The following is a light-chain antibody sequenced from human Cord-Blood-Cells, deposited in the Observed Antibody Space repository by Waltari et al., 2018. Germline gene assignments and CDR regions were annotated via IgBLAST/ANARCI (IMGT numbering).Light chain of an antibody. J-gene: IGKJ5*01. CDR3: QQYYSYPRT. CDR2: AAS. V-gene: IGKV1-8*01. CDR1: QGISSY. Sequence: AIRMTQSPSSFSASTGDRVTITCRASQGISSYLAWYQQKPGKAPKLLIYAASTLQSGVPSRFSGSGSGTDFTLTISCLQSEDFATYYCQQYYSYPRTFGQGKRLEIK.